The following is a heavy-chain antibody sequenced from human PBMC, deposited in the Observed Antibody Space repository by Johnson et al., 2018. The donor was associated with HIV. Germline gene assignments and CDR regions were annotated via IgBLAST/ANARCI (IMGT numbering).Heavy chain of an antibody. J-gene: IGHJ3*02. V-gene: IGHV3-30*03. CDR3: ATGGTGGAFDI. CDR1: GFTFDDYG. Sequence: VQLVESGGGLVQPGGSLRLSCAASGFTFDDYGMSWVRQAPGKGLEWVAVISYDGSNKYYADSVKGRFTISRDNSKNTLYLQMNSLRAEDTAVYYCATGGTGGAFDIWGQGTMVTVSS. CDR2: ISYDGSNK. D-gene: IGHD3-16*01.